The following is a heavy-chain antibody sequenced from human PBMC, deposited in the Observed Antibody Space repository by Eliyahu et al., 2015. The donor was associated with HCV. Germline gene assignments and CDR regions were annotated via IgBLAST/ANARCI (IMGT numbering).Heavy chain of an antibody. CDR3: AKEFDSGGYGAHFDY. CDR2: VSYDGRTT. J-gene: IGHJ4*02. D-gene: IGHD3-22*01. Sequence: QVQLVESGGGXVQPGRSLRLSCAAXGXXXSSYGMQWVRQAPGKGLGWVAVVSYDGRTTYYADSVKGRFTISRDNSKNTLHLQMNSLRAEDTAVYYCAKEFDSGGYGAHFDYWGQGALVTVSS. CDR1: GXXXSSYG. V-gene: IGHV3-30*18.